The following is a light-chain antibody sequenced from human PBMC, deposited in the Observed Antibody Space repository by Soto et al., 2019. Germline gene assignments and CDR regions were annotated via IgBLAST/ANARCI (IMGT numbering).Light chain of an antibody. CDR3: QQYSRDST. J-gene: IGKJ1*01. Sequence: DIQVTQSPSTLSASVGDRVTMTCRASQSISRWLAWYQQKPGRAPKLLIYDASSLESGVPSRFSGSGSGTEFTLTISSLHPDDFASYYCQQYSRDSTFGQGTKVDIK. V-gene: IGKV1-5*01. CDR1: QSISRW. CDR2: DAS.